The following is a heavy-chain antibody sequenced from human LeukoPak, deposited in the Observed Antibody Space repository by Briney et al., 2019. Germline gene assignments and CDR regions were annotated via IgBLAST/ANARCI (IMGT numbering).Heavy chain of an antibody. J-gene: IGHJ4*02. CDR2: ISSSGSTI. V-gene: IGHV3-48*03. CDR3: ARGGRYYYGSGRLDY. D-gene: IGHD3-10*01. CDR1: GFTFSSYE. Sequence: GGSLRLSCAASGFTFSSYEMNWVRQAPGKGLEWVSYISSSGSTIYYADSVKGRFTISRDNAKNSLYLQLNSLRAEDTAVYYCARGGRYYYGSGRLDYWGQGTLVTVSS.